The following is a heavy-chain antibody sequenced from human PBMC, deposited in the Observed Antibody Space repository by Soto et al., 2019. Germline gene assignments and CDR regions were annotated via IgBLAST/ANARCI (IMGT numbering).Heavy chain of an antibody. V-gene: IGHV3-53*01. CDR1: GFTVSRNY. CDR2: IYSGSST. Sequence: EVQLVESGGGLIQPGGSLRLSCAASGFTVSRNYMSWVRQAPGKGLEWVSVIYSGSSTYYADSVKGRFTISRDNSKNTLYLQMNSLRAEDTAVYYCARDRVESGYPEYFQHWGQGTLVTVSS. D-gene: IGHD3-22*01. J-gene: IGHJ1*01. CDR3: ARDRVESGYPEYFQH.